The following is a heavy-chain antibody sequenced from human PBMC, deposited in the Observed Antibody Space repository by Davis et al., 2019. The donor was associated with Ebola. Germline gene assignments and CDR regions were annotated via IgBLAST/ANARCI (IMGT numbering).Heavy chain of an antibody. V-gene: IGHV1-69*02. J-gene: IGHJ3*01. Sequence: AASVKVSCKASGGTFSSYTISWVRQAPGQGLEWMGRIIPILGIANYAQKFQGRVTITTDESTNTAYMELSSLRSDDTAVYYCARARGSSSSGAFDVWGRGTMVTVSS. D-gene: IGHD6-6*01. CDR3: ARARGSSSSGAFDV. CDR2: IIPILGIA. CDR1: GGTFSSYT.